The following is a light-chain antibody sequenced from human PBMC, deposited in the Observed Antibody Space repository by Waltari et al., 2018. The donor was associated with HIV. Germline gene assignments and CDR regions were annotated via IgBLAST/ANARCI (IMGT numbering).Light chain of an antibody. CDR2: WAS. CDR3: QQYYSFPLT. CDR1: QTVLHSSSNKNH. Sequence: DIAMTHSPASLSVSLGEKVTINCTSSQTVLHSSSNKNHLAWYQQKAGQRPKLLIYWASTRESGVPDRFIGSGSGTYFSLTIGSLQAEDVAVYYCQQYYSFPLTFGGGTAVEIK. J-gene: IGKJ4*01. V-gene: IGKV4-1*01.